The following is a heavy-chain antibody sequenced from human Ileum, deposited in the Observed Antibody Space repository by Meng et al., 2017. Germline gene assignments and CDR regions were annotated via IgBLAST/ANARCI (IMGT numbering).Heavy chain of an antibody. V-gene: IGHV5-51*01. CDR3: AVCSGGACYRVFYY. Sequence: GESLKISCKVSGYIFSSYWIAWVRQMPGKGLEWMGITYPGGSDTRYSPSFQGQVTISADKSINTAYLQWSSLKSSDTAIYYCAVCSGGACYRVFYYWGQGTLVTVSS. D-gene: IGHD2-15*01. J-gene: IGHJ4*02. CDR2: TYPGGSDT. CDR1: GYIFSSYW.